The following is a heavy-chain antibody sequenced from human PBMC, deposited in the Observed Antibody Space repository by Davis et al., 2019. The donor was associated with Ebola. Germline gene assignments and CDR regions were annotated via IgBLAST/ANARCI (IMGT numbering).Heavy chain of an antibody. V-gene: IGHV1-69*04. CDR3: ATPDSIAVAGVFSGFDY. CDR2: IIPILDIA. D-gene: IGHD6-19*01. J-gene: IGHJ4*02. Sequence: SVKVSCKASGYTFTSYGISWVRQAPGQGLEWMGRIIPILDIANYAQKFQERVTITRDMSTSTAYMELSSLRSEDTAVYYCATPDSIAVAGVFSGFDYWGQGTLVTVSS. CDR1: GYTFTSYG.